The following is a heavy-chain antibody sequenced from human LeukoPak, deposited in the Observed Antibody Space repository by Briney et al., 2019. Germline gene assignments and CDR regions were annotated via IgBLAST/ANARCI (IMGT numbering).Heavy chain of an antibody. D-gene: IGHD2-21*01. CDR2: INHSGST. CDR1: GGSISSYY. V-gene: IGHV4-34*01. CDR3: ASIHSRVYGMDV. J-gene: IGHJ6*02. Sequence: SETLSLTCTVSGGSISSYYWSWIRQPPGKGLEWIGEINHSGSTNYNPSLKSRVTISVDTSKNQFSLKLSSVTAADTAVYYCASIHSRVYGMDVWGQGTTVTVSS.